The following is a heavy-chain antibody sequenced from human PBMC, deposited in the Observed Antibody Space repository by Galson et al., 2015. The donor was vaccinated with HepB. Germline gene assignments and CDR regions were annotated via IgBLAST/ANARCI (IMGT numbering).Heavy chain of an antibody. Sequence: VKVSCKVSGYTLTELSMHWVRQAPGKGLEWMGGFDPEDGETIYAQKFQGRVTMTEDTSTDTAYMELSSLRSEDTAVYYCATRSTVGWQGVGYFDYWGQGTLVTVSS. CDR1: GYTLTELS. D-gene: IGHD3-3*01. V-gene: IGHV1-24*01. J-gene: IGHJ4*02. CDR3: ATRSTVGWQGVGYFDY. CDR2: FDPEDGET.